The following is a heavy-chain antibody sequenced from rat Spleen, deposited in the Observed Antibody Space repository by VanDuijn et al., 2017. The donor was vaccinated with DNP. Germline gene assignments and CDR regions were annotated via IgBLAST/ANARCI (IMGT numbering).Heavy chain of an antibody. D-gene: IGHD1-11*01. CDR1: GFNFNDYW. CDR2: ISKDGSSI. V-gene: IGHV4-2*01. CDR3: ARHYGHNGFDY. J-gene: IGHJ2*01. Sequence: EVKLVESGGGLVQPGRSLKVSCAASGFNFNDYWMGWVRQAPGKGPEWIGEISKDGSSINYTPSLKDKFTISRDNVQSTLYLQMSKLGSEDTAIYSCARHYGHNGFDYWGQGVMVTVSS.